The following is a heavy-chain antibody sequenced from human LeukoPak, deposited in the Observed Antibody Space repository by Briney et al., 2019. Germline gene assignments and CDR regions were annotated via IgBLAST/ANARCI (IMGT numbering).Heavy chain of an antibody. Sequence: GASVKVSCKASGYTFTSYDINWVRQATGQGLEWMGWMNPNSGNTGYAQKFQGRVTMTRNTSISTAYMELSSLRSEDTAVYYCARRSTYYYDSSGYYPTYYYYYYMDVWGKGTTVTISS. CDR2: MNPNSGNT. V-gene: IGHV1-8*01. CDR3: ARRSTYYYDSSGYYPTYYYYYYMDV. CDR1: GYTFTSYD. D-gene: IGHD3-22*01. J-gene: IGHJ6*03.